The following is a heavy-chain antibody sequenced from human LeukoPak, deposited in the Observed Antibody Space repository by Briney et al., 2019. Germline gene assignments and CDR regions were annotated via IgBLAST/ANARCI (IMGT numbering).Heavy chain of an antibody. CDR2: ISGSGGST. V-gene: IGHV3-23*01. J-gene: IGHJ4*02. CDR3: AKWSVRGVIKITASDY. Sequence: GGSLRLSCAASGFTFSNYAMTWVRQAPGKGLEWVSAISGSGGSTYYADSVKGRFTISRDNSKNTLYLQMNSLRAEDTAVYYCAKWSVRGVIKITASDYWGQGTLVTVSS. D-gene: IGHD3-10*02. CDR1: GFTFSNYA.